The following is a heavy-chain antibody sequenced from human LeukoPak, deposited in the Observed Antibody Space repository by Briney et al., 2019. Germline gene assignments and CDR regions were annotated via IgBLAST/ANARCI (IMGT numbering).Heavy chain of an antibody. CDR3: ARLGLGDEACWFDP. Sequence: SETLSLTCTVSGGSISSGDYYWSWIRQPPGKGLEWIGFVYYSGRTSYNPSLKSRVTISVDTSKSQFSLRLSSVTAAGTAMYYCARLGLGDEACWFDPWGQGTLVTVSS. CDR2: VYYSGRT. D-gene: IGHD3-10*01. V-gene: IGHV4-61*08. CDR1: GGSISSGDYY. J-gene: IGHJ5*02.